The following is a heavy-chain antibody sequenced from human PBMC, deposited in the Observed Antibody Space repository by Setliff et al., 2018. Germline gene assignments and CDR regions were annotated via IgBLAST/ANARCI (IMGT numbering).Heavy chain of an antibody. Sequence: ASVKVSCKTSGYPFVGYYIYWMRQAPGQGPEWMGWIDPKSGRTKYAVKFQGRATMTRDTSINTIYMEVSSLTSDDTAMYYCAKQGDLAFDYWGQGTQVTVSS. CDR3: AKQGDLAFDY. J-gene: IGHJ4*02. D-gene: IGHD3-16*01. CDR2: IDPKSGRT. V-gene: IGHV1-2*02. CDR1: GYPFVGYY.